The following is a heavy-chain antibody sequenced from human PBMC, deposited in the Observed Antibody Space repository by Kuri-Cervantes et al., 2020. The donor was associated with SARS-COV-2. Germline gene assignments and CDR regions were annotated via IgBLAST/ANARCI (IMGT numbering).Heavy chain of an antibody. V-gene: IGHV1-24*01. J-gene: IGHJ3*02. CDR1: GYTLTELS. D-gene: IGHD3-22*01. CDR2: FDPEDGET. CDR3: ATVAPPRITMIVVVGGFAFDI. Sequence: ASVKVSCKVSGYTLTELSMHWVRQAPGKGLEWMGGFDPEDGETIYAQRFQGRVTMTEDTSTDTAYMELSSLRSEGTAVYYCATVAPPRITMIVVVGGFAFDIWGQGTMVTVSS.